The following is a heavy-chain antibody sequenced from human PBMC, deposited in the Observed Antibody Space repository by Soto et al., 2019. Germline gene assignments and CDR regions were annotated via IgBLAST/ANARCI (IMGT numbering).Heavy chain of an antibody. J-gene: IGHJ6*02. CDR2: ISYDGSNK. Sequence: GSLRLSCAASGFTFSSYAMHWVRQAPGKGLEWVAVISYDGSNKYYADSVKGRFTISRDNSKNTLYLQMNSLRAEDTAVYYCARDQTSTSTLRFLEWKSGGPLYGMDVWGQGTTVTVSS. D-gene: IGHD3-3*01. V-gene: IGHV3-30-3*01. CDR1: GFTFSSYA. CDR3: ARDQTSTSTLRFLEWKSGGPLYGMDV.